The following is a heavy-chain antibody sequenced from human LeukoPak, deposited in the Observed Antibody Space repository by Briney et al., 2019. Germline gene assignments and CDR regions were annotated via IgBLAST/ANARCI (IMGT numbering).Heavy chain of an antibody. Sequence: SETLSLTCAVYGGSFSGYYWSWIRQPPGKGLEWIGEINHSGSTNYNPSLKSRVTISVDTSKNQFSLKLSSVTAADTAVYYRARLLYYYGSGSYYKRFDPWGQGTLVTVSS. D-gene: IGHD3-10*01. J-gene: IGHJ5*02. CDR3: ARLLYYYGSGSYYKRFDP. CDR2: INHSGST. CDR1: GGSFSGYY. V-gene: IGHV4-34*01.